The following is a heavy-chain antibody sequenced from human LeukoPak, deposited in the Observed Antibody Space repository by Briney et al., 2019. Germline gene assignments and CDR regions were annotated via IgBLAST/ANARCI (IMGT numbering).Heavy chain of an antibody. J-gene: IGHJ4*02. V-gene: IGHV1-2*06. Sequence: ASVKISCKASGGTFSSYAISWVRQAPGQGLEWMGRINPNSGGTNYARKFQGRVTMTRDTSISTAYMELSRLRSDDTAVYYCAISMITFGGVIVLNYWGQGTLVTVSS. CDR1: GGTFSSYA. CDR3: AISMITFGGVIVLNY. D-gene: IGHD3-16*02. CDR2: INPNSGGT.